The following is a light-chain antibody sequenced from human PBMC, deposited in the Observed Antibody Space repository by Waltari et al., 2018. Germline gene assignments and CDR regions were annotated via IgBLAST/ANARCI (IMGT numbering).Light chain of an antibody. V-gene: IGLV1-40*01. CDR2: GNN. Sequence: QSVLTQPPSVSGTPGQRVTIPCSGSTSNIGAGHDAHWYQHLPGTAPKLLIYGNNNRPSGVPDRFSGSKSGTSASLAITGLQADDEADYFCQSFDNMLSGGVVFGGGTKLAVL. J-gene: IGLJ2*01. CDR3: QSFDNMLSGGVV. CDR1: TSNIGAGHD.